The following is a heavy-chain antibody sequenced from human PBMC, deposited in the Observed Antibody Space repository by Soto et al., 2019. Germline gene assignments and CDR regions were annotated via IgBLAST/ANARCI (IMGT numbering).Heavy chain of an antibody. V-gene: IGHV3-30*18. CDR2: ISYDGSNK. Sequence: GGSLRLSCAASGFTFSSYGMHWVRQAPGKGLEWVAVISYDGSNKYYADSVKGRFTISRDNSKNTLYLQMNSLRAEDTAVYYCAKDYLLYDFWSGHYIGLGDTYYGMDVWGQGTTVTVSS. CDR1: GFTFSSYG. D-gene: IGHD3-3*01. J-gene: IGHJ6*02. CDR3: AKDYLLYDFWSGHYIGLGDTYYGMDV.